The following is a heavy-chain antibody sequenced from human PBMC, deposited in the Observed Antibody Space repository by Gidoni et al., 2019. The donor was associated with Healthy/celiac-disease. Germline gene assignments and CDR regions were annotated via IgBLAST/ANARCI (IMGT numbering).Heavy chain of an antibody. V-gene: IGHV4-39*01. Sequence: QLQLQESGPGLVKPSETLSLTCTVSGGSISSSSYYWGWIRQPPGKGLEWIGSIYYSGSTYYNPSLKSRVTISVDTSKNQFSLKLSSVTAADTAVYYCASPSMATSTLDGMDVWGQGTTVTVSS. CDR1: GGSISSSSYY. CDR2: IYYSGST. J-gene: IGHJ6*02. D-gene: IGHD5-12*01. CDR3: ASPSMATSTLDGMDV.